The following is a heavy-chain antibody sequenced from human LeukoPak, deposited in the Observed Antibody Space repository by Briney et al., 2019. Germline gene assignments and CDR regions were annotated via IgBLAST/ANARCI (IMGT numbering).Heavy chain of an antibody. V-gene: IGHV5-51*01. CDR2: IYPGDSDT. CDR3: ARTLRYCSGGSCYSSNFDY. Sequence: GESLKISCKGSGYSFTSYWIGWVRQMPGKGLEWMGIIYPGDSDTRYSPSFQGQVTISADKSISTAYLQWSSLKASDTAMYYCARTLRYCSGGSCYSSNFDYWGQGTLVTVSS. J-gene: IGHJ4*02. CDR1: GYSFTSYW. D-gene: IGHD2-15*01.